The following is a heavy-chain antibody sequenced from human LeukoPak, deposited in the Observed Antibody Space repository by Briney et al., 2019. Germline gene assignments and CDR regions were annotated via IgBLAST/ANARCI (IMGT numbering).Heavy chain of an antibody. CDR3: ASTHIRGYSGYVNFDY. CDR1: GGSISSGSYY. CDR2: IYTSGST. J-gene: IGHJ4*02. D-gene: IGHD5-12*01. Sequence: SETLSLTCTVSGGSISSGSYYWSWIRQPAGKGLEWIGRIYTSGSTNYNPSLKSRVTISVDTSKNQFSLKLSSVPAADTAVYYCASTHIRGYSGYVNFDYWGQGTLVTVSS. V-gene: IGHV4-61*02.